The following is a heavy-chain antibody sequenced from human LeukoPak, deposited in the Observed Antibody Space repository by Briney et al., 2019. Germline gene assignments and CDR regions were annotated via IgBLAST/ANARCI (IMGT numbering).Heavy chain of an antibody. CDR3: TRHNYRREGYNYRFNY. Sequence: GGSLRLSCAASGFTFSGSAMHWVRQASGKGLEWVGRIRSKANSYATAYAASVKGRFTISRDDSKNTAYLQMNSLKTQDTGVYYCTRHNYRREGYNYRFNYWGQGTLVTVSS. CDR1: GFTFSGSA. J-gene: IGHJ4*02. D-gene: IGHD5-24*01. CDR2: IRSKANSYAT. V-gene: IGHV3-73*01.